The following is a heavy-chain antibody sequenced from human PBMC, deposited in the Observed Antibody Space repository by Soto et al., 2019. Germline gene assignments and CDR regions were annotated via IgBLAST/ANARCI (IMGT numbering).Heavy chain of an antibody. CDR1: GFTFNNYG. CDR3: ERRQIHPPTRGAANARGAMDV. J-gene: IGHJ6*02. Sequence: QVQLVESGGGVVQPGRSLRLSCAASGFTFNNYGMHWVRQAPGKGLEWLAVIWNDGSNSSYANSVTGRFTISRDNSKNTLYLQMSSLSAEDTGVYYCERRQIHPPTRGAANARGAMDVWGQGTTVTVSS. V-gene: IGHV3-33*01. D-gene: IGHD6-13*01. CDR2: IWNDGSNS.